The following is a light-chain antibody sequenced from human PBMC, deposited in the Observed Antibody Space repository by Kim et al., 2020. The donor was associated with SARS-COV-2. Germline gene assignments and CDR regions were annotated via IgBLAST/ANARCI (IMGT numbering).Light chain of an antibody. CDR1: SLRSYY. CDR3: NSRDSNDNVV. J-gene: IGLJ2*01. Sequence: SSELTQDPAVSVALGQTVRITCQGDSLRSYYATWYQQKPGQAPILVIYDKNNRPSGIPDRFSGSSSENTASLTISGTQAGDEADYYCNSRDSNDNVVFGGGTQLTVL. V-gene: IGLV3-19*01. CDR2: DKN.